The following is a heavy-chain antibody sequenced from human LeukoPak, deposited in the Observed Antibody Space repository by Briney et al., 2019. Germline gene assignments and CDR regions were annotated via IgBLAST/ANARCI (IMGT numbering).Heavy chain of an antibody. Sequence: AASVTVSCKASGGTFSSYAISWVRQAPGQGLEWMGRIIPILGIAKYAQKFQGRVTITADKSTSTAYMELSSLRSEDTAVYYCAKDRISSGWYQKTDFDYWGQGTLVTVSS. D-gene: IGHD6-19*01. J-gene: IGHJ4*02. CDR3: AKDRISSGWYQKTDFDY. V-gene: IGHV1-69*04. CDR2: IIPILGIA. CDR1: GGTFSSYA.